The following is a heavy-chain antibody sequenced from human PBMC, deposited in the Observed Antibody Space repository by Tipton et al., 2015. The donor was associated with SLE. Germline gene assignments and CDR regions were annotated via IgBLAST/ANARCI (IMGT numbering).Heavy chain of an antibody. V-gene: IGHV4-59*08. CDR2: IYYSGST. Sequence: TLSLTCTVSGGSISSYYWSWIRQPPGKGLEWIGYIYYSGSTNYNPSLKSRVTISVDTSKNQFSLKLSSVTAADTAVYYCARLRGPVLPDAFDIWGQGTMVTVSS. J-gene: IGHJ3*02. CDR3: ARLRGPVLPDAFDI. CDR1: GGSISSYY. D-gene: IGHD3-10*01.